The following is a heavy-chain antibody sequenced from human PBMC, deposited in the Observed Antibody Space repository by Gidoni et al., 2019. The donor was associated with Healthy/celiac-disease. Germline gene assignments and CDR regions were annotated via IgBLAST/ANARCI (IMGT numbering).Heavy chain of an antibody. CDR3: ARDQTYCGGDCYLGVDY. Sequence: QVQLVQSGAEVKKPGSSVKVSCKASAGTFSSYAISWVRQAPGQGLEWMGRIIPILGIANYAQKFQGRVTITADKSTSTAYMELSSLRSEDTAVYYCARDQTYCGGDCYLGVDYWGQGTLVTVSS. J-gene: IGHJ4*02. D-gene: IGHD2-21*01. CDR2: IIPILGIA. CDR1: AGTFSSYA. V-gene: IGHV1-69*04.